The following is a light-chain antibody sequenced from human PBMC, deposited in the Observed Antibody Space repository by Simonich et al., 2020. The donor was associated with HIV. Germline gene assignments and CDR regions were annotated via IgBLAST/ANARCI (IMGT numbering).Light chain of an antibody. CDR3: QQYNRWPLT. J-gene: IGKJ4*01. Sequence: EIVMTQSPAPLSVSPGERATLSCRASQSVRSNLAWYQQKPGQAPRLLIYGASTRATGIPGRFSGSGSGTEFTLTISSLQSEDFAVYYCQQYNRWPLTFGGGTKVEIK. CDR1: QSVRSN. V-gene: IGKV3D-15*01. CDR2: GAS.